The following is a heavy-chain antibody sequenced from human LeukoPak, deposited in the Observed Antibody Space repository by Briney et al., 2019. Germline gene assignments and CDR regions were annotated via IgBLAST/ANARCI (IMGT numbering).Heavy chain of an antibody. D-gene: IGHD6-13*01. Sequence: GGSLRLSCAASGFTFSSYWMHWVRQAPGKGLVWVGRIKSKTDGGTTDYAAPVKGRFTISRDDSKNTLYLQMNSLKTEDTAVYYCTTSERGYSEYWGQGTLVTVSS. V-gene: IGHV3-15*01. CDR1: GFTFSSYW. CDR2: IKSKTDGGTT. CDR3: TTSERGYSEY. J-gene: IGHJ4*02.